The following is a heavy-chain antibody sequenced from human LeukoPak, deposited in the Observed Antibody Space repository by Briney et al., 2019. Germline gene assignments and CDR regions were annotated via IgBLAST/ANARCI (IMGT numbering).Heavy chain of an antibody. V-gene: IGHV1-46*01. Sequence: ASVKVSCKASGYTFTSYYMHWVRQAPGQGLEWMGIINPSGGSTSYAQKFQGRVTITADTSTDTAYMELSSLRSEDTAVYYCATRSVAVAGKISYYYYYYMDVWGKGTTVTVPS. CDR2: INPSGGST. CDR1: GYTFTSYY. D-gene: IGHD6-19*01. J-gene: IGHJ6*03. CDR3: ATRSVAVAGKISYYYYYYMDV.